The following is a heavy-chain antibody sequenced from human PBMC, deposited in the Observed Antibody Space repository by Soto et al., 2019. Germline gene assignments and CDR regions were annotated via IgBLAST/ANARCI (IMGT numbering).Heavy chain of an antibody. V-gene: IGHV1-46*01. D-gene: IGHD5-12*01. CDR1: GYTFTSYY. CDR2: INPSGGST. J-gene: IGHJ3*02. CDR3: ARDPRAFLATSTLAFDI. Sequence: GASVKVSCKASGYTFTSYYMHWVRQAPGQGLEWMGIINPSGGSTSYAQKFQGRVTMTTDTSTSTAYMELRSLRSDDTAVYYCARDPRAFLATSTLAFDIWGQGTMVTVSS.